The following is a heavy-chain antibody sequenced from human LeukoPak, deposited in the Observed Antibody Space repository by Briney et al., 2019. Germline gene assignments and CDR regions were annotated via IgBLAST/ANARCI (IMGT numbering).Heavy chain of an antibody. CDR2: IKQDGSEK. CDR3: ARDLDYVWGSYRYTGHYGMDV. Sequence: GGSLRLSCAASGFTFSSYWMSWVRQAPGKGLEWVANIKQDGSEKYYVDSVKGRFTISRDNAKNSLYLQMNSLRAEDTAVYYCARDLDYVWGSYRYTGHYGMDVWGQGTTVTVSS. D-gene: IGHD3-16*02. CDR1: GFTFSSYW. J-gene: IGHJ6*02. V-gene: IGHV3-7*01.